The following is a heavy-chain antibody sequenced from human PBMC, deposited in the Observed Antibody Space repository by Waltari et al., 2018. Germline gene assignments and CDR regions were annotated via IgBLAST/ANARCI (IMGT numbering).Heavy chain of an antibody. J-gene: IGHJ1*01. CDR3: VRGGYYYDSNGGYFQF. CDR2: IANRANSYIT. V-gene: IGHV3-72*01. Sequence: VQLVESGGGLVHPGGSLRVSCVVSGFIFADHYMDWVRQAPGKAPEWGGRIANRANSYITEYPASMKGRFTISREDSKNVLFLQMTDLKSEDTAIYYCVRGGYYYDSNGGYFQFWGRGTLVTVSS. D-gene: IGHD3-22*01. CDR1: GFIFADHY.